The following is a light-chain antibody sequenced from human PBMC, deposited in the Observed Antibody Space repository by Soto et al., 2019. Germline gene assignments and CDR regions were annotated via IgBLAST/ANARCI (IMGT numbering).Light chain of an antibody. CDR2: DDS. Sequence: SYELTQPPSVSVAPGQTARITCGGNNIGSKSVHWYQQKPGQAPVLVVYDDSARPSGIPERVSGSNSGNTATLTISRVEAGDEADYFCQVWDSSGDHYVFGAGTKVTVL. CDR1: NIGSKS. CDR3: QVWDSSGDHYV. V-gene: IGLV3-21*02. J-gene: IGLJ1*01.